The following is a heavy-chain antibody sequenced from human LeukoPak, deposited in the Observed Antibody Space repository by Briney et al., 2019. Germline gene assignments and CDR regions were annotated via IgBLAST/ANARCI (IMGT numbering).Heavy chain of an antibody. CDR1: GGSLSPYY. CDR3: ARLDIGAHGNIPH. CDR2: IYHTGTT. V-gene: IGHV4-59*12. D-gene: IGHD2-15*01. J-gene: IGHJ1*01. Sequence: PSETLSLTCTVSGGSLSPYYWTWIRQPPGKGLEWIGYIYHTGTTRYNPSLNSRVTISVETSKNQFSLRLNSMTAADTAIYYCARLDIGAHGNIPHWGQGTLVTVSS.